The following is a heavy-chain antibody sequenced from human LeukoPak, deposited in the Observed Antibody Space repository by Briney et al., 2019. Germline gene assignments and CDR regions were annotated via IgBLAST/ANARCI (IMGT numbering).Heavy chain of an antibody. V-gene: IGHV1-2*02. D-gene: IGHD2-2*01. CDR2: INPRSGAT. Sequence: ASVKVSCKASGYTFTGYYMHWVRQAPGQGLEWMGCINPRSGATNFAQKFQGRVTMTRDTSISTVYMELSGLRSDDTAVYYCARYCTTATCSEGDVYWGQGTLVTVSS. CDR1: GYTFTGYY. J-gene: IGHJ4*02. CDR3: ARYCTTATCSEGDVY.